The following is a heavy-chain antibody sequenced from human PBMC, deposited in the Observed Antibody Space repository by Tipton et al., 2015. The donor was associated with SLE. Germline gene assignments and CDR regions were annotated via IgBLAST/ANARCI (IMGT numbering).Heavy chain of an antibody. V-gene: IGHV4-39*07. Sequence: TLSLTCSVSGGSIRDYPYRWAWIRQSPGKGLEWIGSISYSGRTYYNPSLKSRVTITHDPSKDQFSLKVTSVTAADTAVYFCARDRDIVLEPVPIPPAFDIWGQGTTVTVSS. J-gene: IGHJ3*02. CDR1: GGSIRDYPYR. D-gene: IGHD2-8*02. CDR2: ISYSGRT. CDR3: ARDRDIVLEPVPIPPAFDI.